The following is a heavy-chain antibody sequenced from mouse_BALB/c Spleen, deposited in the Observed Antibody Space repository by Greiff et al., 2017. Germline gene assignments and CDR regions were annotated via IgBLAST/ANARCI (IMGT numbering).Heavy chain of an antibody. CDR1: GYAFSSSW. CDR3: ARDGSRYAMDY. J-gene: IGHJ4*01. CDR2: IYPGDGDT. V-gene: IGHV1-82*01. Sequence: VKLMESGPELVKPGASVKISCKASGYAFSSSWMNWVKQRPGQGLEWIGRIYPGDGDTNYNGKFKGKATLTADKSSSTAYMQLSSLTSVDSAVYFCARDGSRYAMDYWGQGTSVTVSS. D-gene: IGHD2-3*01.